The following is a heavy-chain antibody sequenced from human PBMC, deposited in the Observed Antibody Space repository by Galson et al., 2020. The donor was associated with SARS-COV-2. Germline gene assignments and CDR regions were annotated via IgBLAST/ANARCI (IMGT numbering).Heavy chain of an antibody. CDR2: IIPILGIA. CDR1: GGTFSSYA. CDR3: ARYDSSGYYSHYYYMDV. J-gene: IGHJ6*03. V-gene: IGHV1-69*10. D-gene: IGHD3-22*01. Sequence: SVTVSCKASGGTFSSYAISWVRQAPGQGLEWMGGIIPILGIANYAQKFQGRVTITADKSTSTAYMELSSLRSEDTAVYYCARYDSSGYYSHYYYMDVWGKGTTVTVSS.